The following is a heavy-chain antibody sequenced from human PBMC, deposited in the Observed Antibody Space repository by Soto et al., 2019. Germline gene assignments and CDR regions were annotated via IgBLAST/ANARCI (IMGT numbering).Heavy chain of an antibody. CDR1: GFTFSSYA. CDR3: ARIYSSGYYY. D-gene: IGHD6-19*01. CDR2: ISYDGSNK. V-gene: IGHV3-30-3*01. Sequence: QVQLVESGGGVVQPGRSLRLSCAASGFTFSSYAMHWVRQSPGKGLEWVAVISYDGSNKYYADSVKGRFTISRDNSKNTLYLPMNSQRAEDTAVYYGARIYSSGYYYWGQGTLVTVSS. J-gene: IGHJ4*02.